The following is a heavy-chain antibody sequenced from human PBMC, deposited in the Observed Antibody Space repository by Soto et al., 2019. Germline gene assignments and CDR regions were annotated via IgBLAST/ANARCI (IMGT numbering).Heavy chain of an antibody. CDR3: ASGVTMFDP. J-gene: IGHJ5*02. V-gene: IGHV3-7*01. D-gene: IGHD4-17*01. CDR2: INKDGSEK. CDR1: GFTFSSYW. Sequence: EVQLVESGGGLVQPGGSLRLSCAASGFTFSSYWMSWVRQAPGKGLEWVANINKDGSEKYYVDSVKGQFTISRDNAKNSPDLQMNSLRAEDAAVYFFASGVTMFDPWGPGTLVTVSS.